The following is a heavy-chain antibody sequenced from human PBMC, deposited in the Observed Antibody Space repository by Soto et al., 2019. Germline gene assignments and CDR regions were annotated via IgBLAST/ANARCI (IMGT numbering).Heavy chain of an antibody. CDR3: ARSPGGYYTG. Sequence: EVLLVESGGGLVQPGGSLRLSCADSGFSFSSYWMHWLRQGPEKGLVWVSRINTDGSSTNYADSVKGRFTISRDDAKSALYLQMNSLRAEDTAVYYCARSPGGYYTGWGQGTVVTVSS. CDR1: GFSFSSYW. V-gene: IGHV3-74*01. J-gene: IGHJ3*01. CDR2: INTDGSST. D-gene: IGHD2-8*02.